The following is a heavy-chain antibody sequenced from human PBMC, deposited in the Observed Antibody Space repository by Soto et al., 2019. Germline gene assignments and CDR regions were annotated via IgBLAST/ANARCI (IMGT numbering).Heavy chain of an antibody. J-gene: IGHJ5*01. Sequence: SETLSLTCTVSGGSVSSASFYWNWSRQPPGKGLEWIGYISYSGSTNYNPSLRSRVTISVDTSKNQFSLRLTSATAADTAVYYCARGDAINWFDSWGQGTRVTVSS. V-gene: IGHV4-61*01. CDR2: ISYSGST. CDR3: ARGDAINWFDS. CDR1: GGSVSSASFY. D-gene: IGHD2-2*01.